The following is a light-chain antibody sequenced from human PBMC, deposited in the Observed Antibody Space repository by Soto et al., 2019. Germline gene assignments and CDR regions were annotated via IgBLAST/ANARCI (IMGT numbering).Light chain of an antibody. Sequence: QSVLTQPPSVSGAPGQRVTISCTGSSSNIGAGYDVHWYQQLPGTAPKLLIYGNSNRPSAVPDRFSGSKSCTSASLAITGLQAEDEADYYCQSYDSSLSGSVVFGGGTKLTVL. J-gene: IGLJ2*01. CDR1: SSNIGAGYD. CDR3: QSYDSSLSGSVV. V-gene: IGLV1-40*01. CDR2: GNS.